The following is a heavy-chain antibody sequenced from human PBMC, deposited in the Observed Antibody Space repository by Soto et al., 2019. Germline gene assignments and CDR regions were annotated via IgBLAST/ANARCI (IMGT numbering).Heavy chain of an antibody. CDR2: ISYDGSNK. CDR1: GFTFSSYA. J-gene: IGHJ4*02. V-gene: IGHV3-30-3*01. Sequence: GGSLRLSCAASGFTFSSYAMHWVRQAPGKGLEWVAVISYDGSNKYYADSVKGRFTISRDNSKNTLYLQMNSLRAEDTAVYYCARDYYPSGYDRIDYWGQGTLVTVSS. D-gene: IGHD5-12*01. CDR3: ARDYYPSGYDRIDY.